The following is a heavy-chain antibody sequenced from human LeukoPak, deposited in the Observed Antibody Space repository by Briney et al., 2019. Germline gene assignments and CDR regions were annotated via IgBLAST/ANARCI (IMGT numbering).Heavy chain of an antibody. CDR2: IIPIFGTA. V-gene: IGHV1-69*13. J-gene: IGHJ5*02. CDR1: GGTFSSYA. CDR3: ARWVPGQTDNWFDP. Sequence: ASVKVSCKASGGTFSSYAISWVRQAPGQGLEWMGGIIPIFGTANYAQKFQGRVTITADESTSTAYMELSSLRPEDTAVYYCARWVPGQTDNWFDPWGQGTLVTVSS. D-gene: IGHD1-14*01.